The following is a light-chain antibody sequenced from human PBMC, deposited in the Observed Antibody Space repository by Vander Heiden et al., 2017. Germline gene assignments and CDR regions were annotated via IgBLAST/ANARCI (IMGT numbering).Light chain of an antibody. CDR1: QSISSY. Sequence: DIQMTQSPSSLSASVGDRVTITCRASQSISSYLNWYQQKPGKAPKVLIYGASSLQSGVPSRFSGSGSGTDFILTISSLQPEDFATYYCQQSYSVFKTFGRGTKMEIK. CDR3: QQSYSVFKT. V-gene: IGKV1-39*01. J-gene: IGKJ1*01. CDR2: GAS.